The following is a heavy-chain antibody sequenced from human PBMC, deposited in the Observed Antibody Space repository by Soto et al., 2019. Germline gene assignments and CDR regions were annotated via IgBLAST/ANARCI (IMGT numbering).Heavy chain of an antibody. CDR2: ISSSSSYT. J-gene: IGHJ5*02. CDR1: GFTFSDYY. CDR3: ARDSQSGGFDP. D-gene: IGHD1-26*01. Sequence: QVQLVESGGGLVKPGGSLRLSCAASGFTFSDYYMSWIRQAPGKGLEWVSYISSSSSYTNYADSVKGRFTISRDNAKNSLELQMNSLRAEDTAVYYCARDSQSGGFDPWGQGTLVTVSS. V-gene: IGHV3-11*06.